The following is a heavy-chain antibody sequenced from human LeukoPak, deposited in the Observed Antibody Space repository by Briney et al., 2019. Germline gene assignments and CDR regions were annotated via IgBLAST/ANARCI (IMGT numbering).Heavy chain of an antibody. CDR3: ARERDTASAPYLDY. D-gene: IGHD5-18*01. CDR1: GYTFIRYS. V-gene: IGHV1-18*01. CDR2: ISSYNGDT. J-gene: IGHJ4*02. Sequence: ASLKVSCKTSGYTFIRYSIGWVRQAPGQGLEWMGWISSYNGDTKYAQKFQDRVTMTTDTSTSTAYLEMRRLRFDDTAVYFCARERDTASAPYLDYWGQGTLLTVSS.